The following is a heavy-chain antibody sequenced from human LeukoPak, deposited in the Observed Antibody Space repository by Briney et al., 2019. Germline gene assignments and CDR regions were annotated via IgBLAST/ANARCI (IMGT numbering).Heavy chain of an antibody. CDR1: GFPFDEHA. J-gene: IGHJ3*01. V-gene: IGHV3-9*01. CDR2: ISYSSETI. D-gene: IGHD5-24*01. Sequence: GGSLRLSCAASGFPFDEHAMHWVRHAPGKGLEWVSGISYSSETIGYVDSVKGRFTISRDNVRKSLYLQMNSLRIEDTALYYCAKDRGGGSQLGDAYDVWGQGTMVSVSS. CDR3: AKDRGGGSQLGDAYDV.